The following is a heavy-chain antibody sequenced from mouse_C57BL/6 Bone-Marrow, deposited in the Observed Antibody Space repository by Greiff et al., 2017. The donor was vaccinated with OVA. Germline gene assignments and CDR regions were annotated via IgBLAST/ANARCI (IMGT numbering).Heavy chain of an antibody. CDR3: ARRGQLSLSFDY. CDR2: IYPGDGDT. D-gene: IGHD3-2*02. J-gene: IGHJ2*01. CDR1: GYAFNTYW. Sequence: QVQLQQSGAELVKPGASVKISCNASGYAFNTYWMNWVKQRPGKGLEWMGQIYPGDGDTNDNGKFKGKATLTADKSSSTAYMQLSSLTSEDSAVYFGARRGQLSLSFDYWGQGTTLTVSS. V-gene: IGHV1-80*01.